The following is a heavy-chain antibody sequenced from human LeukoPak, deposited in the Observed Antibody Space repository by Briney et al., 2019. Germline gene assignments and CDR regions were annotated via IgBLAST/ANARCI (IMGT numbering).Heavy chain of an antibody. J-gene: IGHJ5*02. V-gene: IGHV3-23*01. CDR2: ISASGHTT. D-gene: IGHD6-19*01. CDR1: GFTFSSYA. CDR3: AKGGSQSSGMVVAGSNWFDP. Sequence: PGGSLRLSCAASGFTFSSYAMSWVRQAPGKGLEWVSGISASGHTTQYADSVKGRFTISRDNFKNTPYVQMNSLRAEDTAVYYCAKGGSQSSGMVVAGSNWFDPWGQGTLVTVSS.